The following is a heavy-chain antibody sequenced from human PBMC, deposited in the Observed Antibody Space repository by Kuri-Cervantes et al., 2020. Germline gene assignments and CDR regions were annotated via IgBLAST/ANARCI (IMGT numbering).Heavy chain of an antibody. V-gene: IGHV4-39*01. D-gene: IGHD1-1*01. CDR2: IYYSGST. J-gene: IGHJ6*02. CDR1: GCSISSSIYY. CDR3: AMERGGPRVYYYGMDV. Sequence: GSLRLSCTVSGCSISSSIYYWGWIRQPPGKGLEWIGSIYYSGSTYFNPSLKSRVTISVDTSKNQFSLKLSSVTAADTAVYYCAMERGGPRVYYYGMDVWGQGTTVTVSS.